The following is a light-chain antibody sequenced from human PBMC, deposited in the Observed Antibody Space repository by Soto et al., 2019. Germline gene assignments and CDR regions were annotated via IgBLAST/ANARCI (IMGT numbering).Light chain of an antibody. CDR1: QTIYSN. CDR2: RAS. J-gene: IGKJ1*01. V-gene: IGKV3-15*01. Sequence: IMMSQSPATLSVYKGERATLSCRASQTIYSNVAWYQQRPGQAPRLLIYRASTRATGIPARFSGSGSGTEFTLTISSLQSEDFTVYSCLQYHNLWAFGQGAKV. CDR3: LQYHNLWA.